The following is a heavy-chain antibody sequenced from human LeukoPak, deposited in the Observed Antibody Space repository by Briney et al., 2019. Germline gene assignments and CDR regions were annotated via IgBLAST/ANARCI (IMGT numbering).Heavy chain of an antibody. CDR3: AREIPCGGDCYYDAFDI. Sequence: SETLSLTCTVSGGSISSYYWSWIRQPPGKGLEWIGYIYYSGSTNYNPSLKSRDTISVDTSKNQFSLKLSSVTAADTAVYYCAREIPCGGDCYYDAFDIWGQVTRVTVSS. D-gene: IGHD2-21*02. CDR1: GGSISSYY. V-gene: IGHV4-59*01. J-gene: IGHJ3*02. CDR2: IYYSGST.